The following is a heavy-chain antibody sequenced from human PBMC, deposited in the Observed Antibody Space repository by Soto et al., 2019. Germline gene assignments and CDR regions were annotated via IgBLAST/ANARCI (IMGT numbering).Heavy chain of an antibody. V-gene: IGHV4-31*03. CDR1: GGSISSGGYY. Sequence: SETLSLTCTVSGGSISSGGYYWSWIRQHPGKGLEWIGYIYYSGSTYYNPSLKSRVTISVDTSKNQFSLKLSSVTAADTAVYYCASRPYPDYGHAFDIWGQGTMVTV. D-gene: IGHD4-17*01. CDR3: ASRPYPDYGHAFDI. CDR2: IYYSGST. J-gene: IGHJ3*02.